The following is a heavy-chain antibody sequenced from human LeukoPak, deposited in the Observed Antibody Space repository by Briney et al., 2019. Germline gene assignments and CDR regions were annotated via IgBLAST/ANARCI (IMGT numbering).Heavy chain of an antibody. Sequence: SETLSLTCTVSGGSISSGGYYWSWIRQHPGKGLEWIGYIYYSGSTYYNPSLKSRVTISVDTSKNQFSLKLSSVTAADTAVCYCARTTDLTFDYWGQGTLVTVSS. CDR2: IYYSGST. CDR1: GGSISSGGYY. V-gene: IGHV4-31*03. CDR3: ARTTDLTFDY. J-gene: IGHJ4*02. D-gene: IGHD4-17*01.